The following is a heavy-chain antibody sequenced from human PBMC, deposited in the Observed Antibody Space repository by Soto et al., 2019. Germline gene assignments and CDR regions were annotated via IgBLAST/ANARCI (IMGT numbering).Heavy chain of an antibody. V-gene: IGHV3-33*01. D-gene: IGHD2-15*01. Sequence: GGSLRLSCAASGFTFSSYGMHWVRQAPGKGLEWVAVIWYDGSNKYYADSVKGRFTISRDNSKNTLYLQMNSLRAEDTAVYYCARTTPPYYYYYYYMDVWGKGTTVTVSS. J-gene: IGHJ6*03. CDR1: GFTFSSYG. CDR3: ARTTPPYYYYYYYMDV. CDR2: IWYDGSNK.